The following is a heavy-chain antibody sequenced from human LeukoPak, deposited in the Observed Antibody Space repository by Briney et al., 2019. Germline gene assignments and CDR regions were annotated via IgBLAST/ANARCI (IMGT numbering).Heavy chain of an antibody. CDR3: AKEHRIYTHRIIAS. D-gene: IGHD2-15*01. J-gene: IGHJ1*01. Sequence: RGSLRVSCTASGYTFSSYGISWVRQAPGKGLEWMGWISAYNGNTNFAQALQGRVTMTTDTSTSTASMELRTLRSEDTAVYYSAKEHRIYTHRIIASGGEGTLLTV. V-gene: IGHV1-18*01. CDR2: ISAYNGNT. CDR1: GYTFSSYG.